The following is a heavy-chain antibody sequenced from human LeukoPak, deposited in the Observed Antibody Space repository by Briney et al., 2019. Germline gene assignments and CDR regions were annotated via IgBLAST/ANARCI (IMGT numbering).Heavy chain of an antibody. CDR2: IKQDGSEK. CDR1: GFTFSSYW. V-gene: IGHV3-7*01. CDR3: ARGGTYYDFWSGYYFSAFDI. Sequence: GGSLRLSCAASGFTFSSYWMSWVRQAPGKGLEWVANIKQDGSEKYYVHSVKGRFTISRDNAKNSLYLQMNSLRAEDTAVYYCARGGTYYDFWSGYYFSAFDIWGQGTMVTVSS. J-gene: IGHJ3*02. D-gene: IGHD3-3*01.